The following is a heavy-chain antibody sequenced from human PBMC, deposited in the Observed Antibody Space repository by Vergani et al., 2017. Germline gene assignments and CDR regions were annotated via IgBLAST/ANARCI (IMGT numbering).Heavy chain of an antibody. J-gene: IGHJ6*02. CDR1: GGSISSSSYY. CDR2: INHSGST. CDR3: ARSFGFGEYYYYGMDV. Sequence: QLQLQESGPGLVKPSETLSLTCTVSGGSISSSSYYWGWIRQPPGKGLEWIGEINHSGSTNYNPSLKSRVTISVDTSKNQFSLKLSSVTAADTAVYYCARSFGFGEYYYYGMDVWGQGTTVTVSS. V-gene: IGHV4-39*07. D-gene: IGHD3-10*01.